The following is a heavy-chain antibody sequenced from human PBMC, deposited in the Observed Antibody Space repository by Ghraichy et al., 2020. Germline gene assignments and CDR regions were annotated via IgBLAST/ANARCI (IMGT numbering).Heavy chain of an antibody. CDR2: IIPIFGTA. V-gene: IGHV1-69*13. J-gene: IGHJ6*02. Sequence: SVKVSCKASGGTFSSYAISWVRQAPGQGLEWMGGIIPIFGTANYAQKFQGRVTITADESTSTAYMELSSLRSEDTAVYYCARLALAGTNYYYGMDVWGQGTTVTVSS. CDR3: ARLALAGTNYYYGMDV. D-gene: IGHD6-19*01. CDR1: GGTFSSYA.